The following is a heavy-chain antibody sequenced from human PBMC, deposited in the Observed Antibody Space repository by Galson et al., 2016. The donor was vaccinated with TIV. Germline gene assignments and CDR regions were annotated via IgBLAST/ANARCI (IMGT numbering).Heavy chain of an antibody. CDR1: GGILRSYA. CDR3: ARGPYSGSHLDDY. CDR2: ILPFFGTA. J-gene: IGHJ4*02. Sequence: SVKVSCKASGGILRSYAINWVRQAPGQGLEWMGRILPFFGTANYAQKFQGKVTITADEATMTAYMELSSLKSEDTAVYFCARGPYSGSHLDDYWGQGTPVTVSS. D-gene: IGHD1-26*01. V-gene: IGHV1-69*13.